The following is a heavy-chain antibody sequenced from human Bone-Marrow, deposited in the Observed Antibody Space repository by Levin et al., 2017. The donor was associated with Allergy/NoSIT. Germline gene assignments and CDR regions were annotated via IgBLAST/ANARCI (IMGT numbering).Heavy chain of an antibody. Sequence: GGSLRLSCAASGFTFSNYWMHWVRQAPGKGLVWVSHINSDGSNTNYADSVKGRFTISRDNAKNTLYLQMNSLRDEDTADYYCARGGCSSTSCLDNWGQGTLVTVSP. D-gene: IGHD2-2*01. V-gene: IGHV3-74*01. J-gene: IGHJ4*02. CDR3: ARGGCSSTSCLDN. CDR1: GFTFSNYW. CDR2: INSDGSNT.